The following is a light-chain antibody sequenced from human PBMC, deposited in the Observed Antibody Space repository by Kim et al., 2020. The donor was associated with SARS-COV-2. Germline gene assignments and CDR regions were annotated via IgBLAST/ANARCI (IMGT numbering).Light chain of an antibody. J-gene: IGLJ3*02. CDR2: AKN. CDR1: SLRSYF. Sequence: SELTQDPAVSVALGQTVRITCQGDSLRSYFASWYQQKPGQAPILVIYAKNNRPSGIPDRFSGSYSGDTASLTITGAQAEDEADYYCNSRDSSGNRLLFGGGTKVTVL. V-gene: IGLV3-19*01. CDR3: NSRDSSGNRLL.